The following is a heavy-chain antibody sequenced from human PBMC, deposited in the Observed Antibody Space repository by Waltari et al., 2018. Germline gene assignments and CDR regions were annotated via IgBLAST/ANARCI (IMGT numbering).Heavy chain of an antibody. Sequence: QVQLVQSGAEVKKPGASVKFSCKVSGYTLTELSMHWVRQAPGKGLEWMGGFDPEGGETIYAQKSQGRVTMTEDTSTDTAYMELSSLVAEDTAVYYCGLQRSVRYYGTFDYWGQGTLVTVSS. J-gene: IGHJ4*02. V-gene: IGHV1-24*01. CDR3: GLQRSVRYYGTFDY. CDR2: FDPEGGET. CDR1: GYTLTELS. D-gene: IGHD3-10*01.